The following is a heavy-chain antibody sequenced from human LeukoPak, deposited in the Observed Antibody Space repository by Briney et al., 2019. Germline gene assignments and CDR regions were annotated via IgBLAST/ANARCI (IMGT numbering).Heavy chain of an antibody. CDR1: GFTFSSYA. J-gene: IGHJ4*02. CDR2: ISGSGGST. D-gene: IGHD4-17*01. CDR3: AKGQHYGDYVRY. V-gene: IGHV3-23*01. Sequence: GGSLRLSCAASGFTFSSYAMSWVRQAPGKGLEWVSAISGSGGSTYYADSVKGRFTISRDNSKNTLYLQTNSLRAEDTAVYYCAKGQHYGDYVRYWGQGTLVTVSS.